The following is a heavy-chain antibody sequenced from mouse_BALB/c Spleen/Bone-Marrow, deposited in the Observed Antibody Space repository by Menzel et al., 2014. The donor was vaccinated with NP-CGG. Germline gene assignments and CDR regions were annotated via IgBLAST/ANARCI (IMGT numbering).Heavy chain of an antibody. D-gene: IGHD1-1*01. Sequence: VQLQQSAPHLVRPWALVKISFKSSGYSFFCYWMYWVKQRPGQGLEWIGMIDPSVSETWLNQKFKENATLTVDKSSSTDTMQLSSPTYEGSAIYYCARELVGLRSAMDYGGQGTSVTVST. CDR2: IDPSVSET. V-gene: IGHV1S126*01. J-gene: IGHJ4*01. CDR3: ARELVGLRSAMDY. CDR1: GYSFFCYW.